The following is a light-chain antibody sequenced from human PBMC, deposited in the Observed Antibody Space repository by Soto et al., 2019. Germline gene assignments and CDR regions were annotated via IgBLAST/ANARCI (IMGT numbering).Light chain of an antibody. CDR3: SSSAGTTTSFV. CDR1: SSDVGGYNH. V-gene: IGLV2-8*01. CDR2: EGS. Sequence: QSVLTQPPSASGSPGQSVTISCSGTSSDVGGYNHVSWYQQHPGKAPKVIIYEGSQRPSGVPDRFSGSKSGNTASLTVSGLQPEEEADYYCSSSAGTTTSFVFGTGTKVTVL. J-gene: IGLJ1*01.